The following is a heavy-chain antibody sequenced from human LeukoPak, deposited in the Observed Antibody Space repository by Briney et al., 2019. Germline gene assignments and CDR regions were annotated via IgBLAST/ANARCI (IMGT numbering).Heavy chain of an antibody. J-gene: IGHJ4*02. CDR1: GFTFSSYW. CDR3: ARGDWLPLPYAFDH. Sequence: GGSLRLSCAASGFTFSSYWMSWVRQAPGKGLEWVANIKQDGSEKYYVDSVRGRFTISRDNAKNSLYLQMNSLRAEDTAVYYCARGDWLPLPYAFDHWGQGTLVTVSS. D-gene: IGHD5-12*01. V-gene: IGHV3-7*01. CDR2: IKQDGSEK.